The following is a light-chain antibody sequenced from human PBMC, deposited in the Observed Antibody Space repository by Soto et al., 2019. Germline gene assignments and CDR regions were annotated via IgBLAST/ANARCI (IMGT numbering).Light chain of an antibody. CDR2: EDN. CDR1: SGSVTSNY. J-gene: IGLJ3*02. Sequence: NFMLTQPQSVSESPGKTVTISCTGSSGSVTSNYVQWYQQRPGSAPTTVIFEDNRRPSGVPERFSGSVDSSSNSASLTISGLRPEDEADYYCQSYDSDNRGVFGGGTKVTVL. CDR3: QSYDSDNRGV. V-gene: IGLV6-57*02.